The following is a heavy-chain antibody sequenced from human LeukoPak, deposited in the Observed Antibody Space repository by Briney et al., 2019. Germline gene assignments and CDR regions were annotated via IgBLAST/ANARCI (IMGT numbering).Heavy chain of an antibody. CDR2: IYPGDSDT. V-gene: IGHV5-51*01. CDR1: GYSFTSYW. D-gene: IGHD3-3*01. J-gene: IGHJ3*02. CDR3: ARLYYDFWSGYPWGAFDI. Sequence: GESLKISCKGSGYSFTSYWIGWVRQMPGKGLEWMGIIYPGDSDTRYSPSFQGQVTISADKSISTAYLQWSSLKASDTAMYYCARLYYDFWSGYPWGAFDIWGQGTMVTVSS.